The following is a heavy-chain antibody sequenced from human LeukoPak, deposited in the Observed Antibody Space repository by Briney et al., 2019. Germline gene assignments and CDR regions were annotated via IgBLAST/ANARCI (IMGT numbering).Heavy chain of an antibody. CDR2: IDPNSGGR. Sequence: ASVKVSCKPSGYSFYDSYIHWVRQAPGQGLEWMGWIDPNSGGRNYAQKFQGRVTMTRDTSSTTAYMVLSSLTSDDTAVYYCARGGCSGGSCYSSWFDPWGQGTLVSVSS. J-gene: IGHJ5*02. V-gene: IGHV1-2*02. D-gene: IGHD2-15*01. CDR1: GYSFYDSY. CDR3: ARGGCSGGSCYSSWFDP.